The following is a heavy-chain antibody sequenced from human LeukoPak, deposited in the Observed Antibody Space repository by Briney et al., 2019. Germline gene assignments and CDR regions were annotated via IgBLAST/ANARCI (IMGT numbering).Heavy chain of an antibody. CDR3: ARYIVSYPHDAFDI. J-gene: IGHJ3*02. Sequence: SETLSLTCTVSGYSISSGYYWGWIRQPPGKGLEWIGYIYYSGSTSYNPSLKSRVTISVDTSKKQFSLKLSSVTAADTAFYYCARYIVSYPHDAFDIWGQGTMVTVSS. V-gene: IGHV4-61*01. CDR1: GYSISSGYY. D-gene: IGHD1-26*01. CDR2: IYYSGST.